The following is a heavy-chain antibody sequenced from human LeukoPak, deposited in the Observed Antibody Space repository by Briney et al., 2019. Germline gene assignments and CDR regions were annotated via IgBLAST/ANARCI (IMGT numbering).Heavy chain of an antibody. Sequence: SETLSLTCAVYGGSFSGYYWSWIRQPPEKGLEWIGEISHSGSTNYNPSLKSRVTISVDTSKNQFSLKLSSVTAADTAVYYCARRVRGYGGTLFDYWGQGTLVTVSS. D-gene: IGHD4-23*01. CDR3: ARRVRGYGGTLFDY. CDR1: GGSFSGYY. CDR2: ISHSGST. V-gene: IGHV4-34*01. J-gene: IGHJ4*02.